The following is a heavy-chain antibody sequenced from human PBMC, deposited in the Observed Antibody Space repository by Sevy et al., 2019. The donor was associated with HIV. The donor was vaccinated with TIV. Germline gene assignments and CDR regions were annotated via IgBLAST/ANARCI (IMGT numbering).Heavy chain of an antibody. CDR1: GFTVSSNY. V-gene: IGHV3-53*01. CDR3: AREHYDFWSGYYKDY. D-gene: IGHD3-3*01. J-gene: IGHJ4*02. Sequence: GGSLRLSCAASGFTVSSNYMSWVRQAPGKGLEWVSVIYSGGSTYYADPVKGRFTISRDDSKNTLYLQMNSLRAEDTAVYYCAREHYDFWSGYYKDYWGQGTLVTVSS. CDR2: IYSGGST.